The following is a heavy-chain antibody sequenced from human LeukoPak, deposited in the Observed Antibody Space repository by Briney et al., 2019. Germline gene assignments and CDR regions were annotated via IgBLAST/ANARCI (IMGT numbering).Heavy chain of an antibody. Sequence: GGSLRLSCEASGFTFNSYWMIWVRQAPGKGLEWVANINPDGSGKYYVDSVKGRFTISRDNAKKSLYLQMNSLRAEDTAVYYCASKQGDYWGQGTLVTVSS. V-gene: IGHV3-7*01. J-gene: IGHJ4*02. CDR1: GFTFNSYW. CDR3: ASKQGDY. CDR2: INPDGSGK.